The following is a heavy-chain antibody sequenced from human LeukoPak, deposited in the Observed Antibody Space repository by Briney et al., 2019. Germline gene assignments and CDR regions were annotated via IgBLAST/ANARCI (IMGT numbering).Heavy chain of an antibody. V-gene: IGHV3-7*01. CDR3: ARRGSGYDLVGYFDY. D-gene: IGHD5-12*01. Sequence: GGSLRLSCAASGFTFSYFWMSWVRQAPGKGLEWVANIKQDGSEKHYVDSVRGRFTISRDNAKNSLYPQMNSLRAEDTAVYYCARRGSGYDLVGYFDYWGQGTLVTVSS. CDR2: IKQDGSEK. J-gene: IGHJ4*02. CDR1: GFTFSYFW.